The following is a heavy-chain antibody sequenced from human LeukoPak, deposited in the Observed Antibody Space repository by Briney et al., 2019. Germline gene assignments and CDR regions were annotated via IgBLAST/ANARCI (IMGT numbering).Heavy chain of an antibody. CDR2: ISYDGSNK. J-gene: IGHJ4*02. V-gene: IGHV3-30*04. Sequence: GGSLRLSCADSGFTFSSYAMHWVRQAPGKGLEWVAVISYDGSNKYYADSVEGRFTISRDNSKNTLYLQMNSLRAEDTAVYYCARDRGVVVAATEFDYWGQGTLVTVSS. CDR3: ARDRGVVVAATEFDY. CDR1: GFTFSSYA. D-gene: IGHD2-15*01.